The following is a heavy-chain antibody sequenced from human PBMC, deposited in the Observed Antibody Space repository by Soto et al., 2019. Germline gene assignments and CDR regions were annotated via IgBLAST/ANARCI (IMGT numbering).Heavy chain of an antibody. CDR1: GFTFKTHA. V-gene: IGHV3-30*18. D-gene: IGHD1-26*01. J-gene: IGHJ6*02. CDR2: IAYDGNEK. Sequence: QVQLVESGGGVVQPGTSLRLSCAASGFTFKTHAMHWVRQAPGKGLEWMAVIAYDGNEKFYADSVKGRFTISRDNSKNALSLQINTLRNEDTAVYYCGKDVGDDVTYYYGVDVWGQGTTVTVSS. CDR3: GKDVGDDVTYYYGVDV.